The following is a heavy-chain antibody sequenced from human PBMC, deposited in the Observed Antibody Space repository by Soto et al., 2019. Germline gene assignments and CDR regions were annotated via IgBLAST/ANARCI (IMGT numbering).Heavy chain of an antibody. Sequence: ESVNTSCQCSGSGFTGYWISWVRQVPGKGLEWMGRIDPSDSYTNFSPSFQGHVTISADKSISTASLQWSSLKASDTAMYYCARSYSSGWYTYYYYGMDVWGQGTTVTVSS. CDR3: ARSYSSGWYTYYYYGMDV. J-gene: IGHJ6*02. V-gene: IGHV5-10-1*01. CDR2: IDPSDSYT. D-gene: IGHD6-19*01. CDR1: GSGFTGYW.